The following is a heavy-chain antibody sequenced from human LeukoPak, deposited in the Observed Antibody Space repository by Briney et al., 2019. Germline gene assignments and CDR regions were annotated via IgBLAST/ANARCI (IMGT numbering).Heavy chain of an antibody. D-gene: IGHD5-24*01. CDR2: ISYDGSNK. Sequence: PGRSLRLSCAASGFTFSSYGMHWVRQAPGKGLEWVAVISYDGSNKYYADSVKGRFTISRDNSKNTLYLQMNSLRAEDTAAYYCARPGRRDGYNFDYWGQGTLVTVSS. CDR3: ARPGRRDGYNFDY. V-gene: IGHV3-30*03. J-gene: IGHJ4*02. CDR1: GFTFSSYG.